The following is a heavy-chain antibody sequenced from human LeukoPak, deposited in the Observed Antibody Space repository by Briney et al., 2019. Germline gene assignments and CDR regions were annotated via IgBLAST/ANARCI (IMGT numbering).Heavy chain of an antibody. Sequence: ASVTVPCMASVCSLTDYYMLWVGPAPAPGLQWMGWINPNSGGTNYAQNFQGRVTMTRDTSISTAYMDLNRLRSDDTAVYYCASGDYGDPPLNYWGQGTLVTVSS. D-gene: IGHD4-17*01. J-gene: IGHJ4*02. CDR2: INPNSGGT. CDR1: VCSLTDYY. CDR3: ASGDYGDPPLNY. V-gene: IGHV1-2*02.